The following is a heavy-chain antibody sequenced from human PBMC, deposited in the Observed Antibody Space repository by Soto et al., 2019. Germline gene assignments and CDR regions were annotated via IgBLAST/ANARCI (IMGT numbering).Heavy chain of an antibody. Sequence: QVQLVQSGAEVKKPGSSVKVSCKASGGTFSSYAISWVRQAPGQGLEWMGGIIPIFGTANYAQKFQGRVTITADKSTSTAYMELSSLRSEDTAVYYCARDYYDSSGYQVDYYDYGMDVWGQGTTVTVSS. V-gene: IGHV1-69*06. CDR1: GGTFSSYA. D-gene: IGHD3-22*01. CDR3: ARDYYDSSGYQVDYYDYGMDV. CDR2: IIPIFGTA. J-gene: IGHJ6*02.